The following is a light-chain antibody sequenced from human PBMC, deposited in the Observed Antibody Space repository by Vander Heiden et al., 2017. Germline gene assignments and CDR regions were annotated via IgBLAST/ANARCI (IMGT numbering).Light chain of an antibody. CDR1: QGVRSF. J-gene: IGKJ1*01. V-gene: IGKV1-8*01. CDR2: AAS. Sequence: AMRTTQFPSSFSASTGDRVNITCRATQGVRSFLAWYQQKPGKAPKLLIYAASTLHSGVPSKFSGSGSGTDFTLTISCLQSEDFATYYCKQYYDYPWTFGQGTKVEVK. CDR3: KQYYDYPWT.